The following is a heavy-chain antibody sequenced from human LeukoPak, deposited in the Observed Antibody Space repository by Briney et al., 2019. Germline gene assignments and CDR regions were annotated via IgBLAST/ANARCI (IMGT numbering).Heavy chain of an antibody. CDR3: ARNPYYYDSSGHFDY. Sequence: SRGSLRLSCAASRFTLSSYSMNWVRQAPGKGLEWVSSISSTSSYIYYADSVKGRFTISRDNAKNSQYLQMNSLRAEDTAVYYCARNPYYYDSSGHFDYWGQGTLVTVSS. CDR2: ISSTSSYI. CDR1: RFTLSSYS. D-gene: IGHD3-22*01. V-gene: IGHV3-21*01. J-gene: IGHJ4*02.